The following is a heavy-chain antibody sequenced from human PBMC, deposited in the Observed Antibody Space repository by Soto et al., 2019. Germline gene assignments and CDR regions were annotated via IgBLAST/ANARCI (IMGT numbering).Heavy chain of an antibody. Sequence: QLQLQESGSGLVRPSQTLSLTCAVSGGSISSGGYSWNWIRQPPGKGLEWIGYIYHSGGTLYNPSLKRRVTLSVDKSKNQFSLKLTSVTAADTAVYYCARDQLEGNWFDPWGQGTLVTVSS. CDR2: IYHSGGT. D-gene: IGHD1-1*01. V-gene: IGHV4-30-2*01. CDR3: ARDQLEGNWFDP. CDR1: GGSISSGGYS. J-gene: IGHJ5*02.